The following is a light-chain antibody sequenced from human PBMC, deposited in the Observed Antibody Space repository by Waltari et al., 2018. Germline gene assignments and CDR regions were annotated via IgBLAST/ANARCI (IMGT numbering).Light chain of an antibody. CDR3: SSYRSSTTLKYV. V-gene: IGLV2-14*01. J-gene: IGLJ1*01. CDR1: SSDVGGYNY. Sequence: QSALTQPASVSGSPGQSITISCPGTSSDVGGYNYVSWYQQHPGKVPKLMIYEVTNRPSGVSDRFSGSKSGNTASLTISGLQAEDEADYYCSSYRSSTTLKYVFGTGTKVTVL. CDR2: EVT.